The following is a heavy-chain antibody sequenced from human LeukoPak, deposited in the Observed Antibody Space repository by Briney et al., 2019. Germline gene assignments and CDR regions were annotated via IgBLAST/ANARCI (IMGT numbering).Heavy chain of an antibody. CDR3: ARTYYYDSSGYFPLPPEY. Sequence: PGGSLRLSCAASGFTFSSYGMHWVRQAPGKGLEWVAVIWFDGSNKYYADSVKGRFTISRDNSKNTLYLQMNSLRAEDTAVYYCARTYYYDSSGYFPLPPEYWGQGTLVTVSS. V-gene: IGHV3-33*01. D-gene: IGHD3-22*01. CDR1: GFTFSSYG. CDR2: IWFDGSNK. J-gene: IGHJ4*02.